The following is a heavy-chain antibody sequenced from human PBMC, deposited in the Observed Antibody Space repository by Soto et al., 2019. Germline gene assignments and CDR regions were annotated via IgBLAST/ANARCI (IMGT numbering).Heavy chain of an antibody. CDR2: ISYDGSNK. Sequence: QVQLVESGGGVVQPGRSLRLSCAASGFTFSSYGMHWVRQAPGKGLEWVAVISYDGSNKYYADSVKGRFTISRDNSKNTLYLQMNSLRAEDTAVYYCAKSDDVLTGYYIDYWGQGTLVTVSS. CDR3: AKSDDVLTGYYIDY. D-gene: IGHD3-9*01. J-gene: IGHJ4*02. CDR1: GFTFSSYG. V-gene: IGHV3-30*18.